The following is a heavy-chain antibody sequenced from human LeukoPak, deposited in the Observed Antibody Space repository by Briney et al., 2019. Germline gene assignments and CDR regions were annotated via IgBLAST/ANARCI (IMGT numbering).Heavy chain of an antibody. CDR2: IYYSGST. J-gene: IGHJ5*02. CDR1: GGSISSGDYY. CDR3: ARAIFGPLNWFDP. V-gene: IGHV4-30-4*02. Sequence: SETLSLTCTVSGGSISSGDYYWSWIRQPPGKGLEWIGYIYYSGSTYYNPSLKSRVTISVDTSKNQFSLKLSSVTAADTAVYYCARAIFGPLNWFDPWGQGTLVTVSS. D-gene: IGHD3-3*01.